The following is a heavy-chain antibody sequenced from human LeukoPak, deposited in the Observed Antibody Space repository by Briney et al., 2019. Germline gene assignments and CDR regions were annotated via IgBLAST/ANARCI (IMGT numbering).Heavy chain of an antibody. CDR1: GYTFTSYD. V-gene: IGHV1-8*03. CDR3: AKIARCSSTSCPWYFDY. J-gene: IGHJ4*02. CDR2: MNPNSGNT. D-gene: IGHD2-2*01. Sequence: ASVKVSCKASGYTFTSYDINWVRQATGQGLEWMGWMNPNSGNTGYAQKFQGRDTINRNTSISTAYMELSSLRSEYTAVYYCAKIARCSSTSCPWYFDYWGQGTLVTVSS.